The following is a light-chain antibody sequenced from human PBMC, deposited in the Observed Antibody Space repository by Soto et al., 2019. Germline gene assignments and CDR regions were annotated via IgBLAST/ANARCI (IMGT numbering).Light chain of an antibody. Sequence: NVLTQSPGTLSLSPGERATLSCRASQSVSSSYLAWYQQKPGQAPRLLIYGASSRATGIPDRFSGSGSGTDFTLTITRLEPEDSAVYFCRQYTGPPTTFGQGTRLEIK. CDR2: GAS. J-gene: IGKJ5*01. CDR1: QSVSSSY. CDR3: RQYTGPPTT. V-gene: IGKV3-20*01.